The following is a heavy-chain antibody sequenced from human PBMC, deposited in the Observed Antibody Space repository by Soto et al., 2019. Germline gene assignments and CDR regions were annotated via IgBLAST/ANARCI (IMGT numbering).Heavy chain of an antibody. V-gene: IGHV1-69*09. CDR2: ITPALYLT. D-gene: IGHD2-2*03. CDR3: AWMKMARLDH. CDR1: GVSFNSYG. J-gene: IGHJ4*02. Sequence: QVQLQQSGAEVKRPGSSVKVSCKASGVSFNSYGFAWVRQAPGQGLEWLGKITPALYLTNYAQSLQGRVTITADTSTSTLYLELTSLTSKDTAVYYCAWMKMARLDHWGQGTLVTVSS.